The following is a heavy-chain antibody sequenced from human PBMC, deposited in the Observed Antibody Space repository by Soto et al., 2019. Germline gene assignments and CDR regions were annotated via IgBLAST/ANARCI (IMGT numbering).Heavy chain of an antibody. CDR1: GFTFSNYV. Sequence: QVQLVESGGGVVQPGRSLRLSCAASGFTFSNYVMHWVRQAPGKGLEWVAVISYDGSNKYYADSVKGRFTISRDNSKNTPYLQMSSLRPEDTAIYYCAKRIAVAGIYYYGMDLWGQGTTVTVSS. CDR3: AKRIAVAGIYYYGMDL. D-gene: IGHD6-19*01. V-gene: IGHV3-30*18. CDR2: ISYDGSNK. J-gene: IGHJ6*02.